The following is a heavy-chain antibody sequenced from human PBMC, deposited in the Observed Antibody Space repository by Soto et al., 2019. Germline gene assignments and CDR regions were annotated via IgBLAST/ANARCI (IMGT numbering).Heavy chain of an antibody. CDR1: GYPFTKFG. D-gene: IGHD1-1*01. Sequence: QPQLVQSGVELKKPGASVRVSCKASGYPFTKFGINWVRQAPGQGLEWMGWISGHSGGTKYGPKFRDRLTIVTDTSSKTAYMELRSLKSDDTAVYYCAKDGGQGARTHICGMDVWGQGTTVTVSS. V-gene: IGHV1-18*01. CDR2: ISGHSGGT. CDR3: AKDGGQGARTHICGMDV. J-gene: IGHJ6*02.